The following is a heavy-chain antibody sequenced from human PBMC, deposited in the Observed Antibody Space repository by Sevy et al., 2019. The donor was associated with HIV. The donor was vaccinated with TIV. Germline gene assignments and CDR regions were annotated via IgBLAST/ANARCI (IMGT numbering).Heavy chain of an antibody. V-gene: IGHV1-18*01. Sequence: ASVEVSCKASGYTFTSYGISWVRQAPGQGLEWMGWISAYNGNTNYAQKLQGRVTMTTDTSTSTAYMGLRSLRSDDTAVYDCARVMVRYSSGWYPGYWGQGTLVTVSS. CDR2: ISAYNGNT. CDR1: GYTFTSYG. D-gene: IGHD6-19*01. J-gene: IGHJ4*02. CDR3: ARVMVRYSSGWYPGY.